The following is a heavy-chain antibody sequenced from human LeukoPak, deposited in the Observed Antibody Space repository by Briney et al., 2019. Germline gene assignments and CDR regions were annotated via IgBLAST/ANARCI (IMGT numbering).Heavy chain of an antibody. CDR2: IYYSGST. J-gene: IGHJ4*02. V-gene: IGHV4-59*01. Sequence: PSETLSLTCTVSGGSISSYYWSWIRQPPGKGLEWIGYIYYSGSTNYNPSLKSRVTISVDTSKNQFSLKLSSVTAADTAVYYCARVPYYYDSSGYPGYFDYWGQGTLVTVSS. CDR3: ARVPYYYDSSGYPGYFDY. CDR1: GGSISSYY. D-gene: IGHD3-22*01.